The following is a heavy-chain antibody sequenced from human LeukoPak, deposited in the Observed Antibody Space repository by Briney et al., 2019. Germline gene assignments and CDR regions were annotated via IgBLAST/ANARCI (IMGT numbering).Heavy chain of an antibody. CDR2: INPSGGST. Sequence: EASVKVSCKASGYTFTSYYMHWVRQAPGQGLEWMGIINPSGGSTRYAQKFQGRVTMTRDTSTSTVYMELSSLRSEDTAVYYCARERGLSSQGDAFDIWGQGTMVTVSS. J-gene: IGHJ3*02. D-gene: IGHD6-13*01. CDR1: GYTFTSYY. V-gene: IGHV1-46*01. CDR3: ARERGLSSQGDAFDI.